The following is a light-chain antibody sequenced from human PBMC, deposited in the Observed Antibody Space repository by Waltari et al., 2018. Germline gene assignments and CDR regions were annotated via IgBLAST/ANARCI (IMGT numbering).Light chain of an antibody. J-gene: IGKJ4*01. CDR2: DAS. Sequence: ENLLTQSPGTLSLSPGERATLSCRASQSVSSNLVWYQQKPGQVPRLLIYDASNRATGIPARFSGSGSGTDFILTISSLEPEDFAVYYCQQRTHSLTFGGGTKVEIK. CDR3: QQRTHSLT. V-gene: IGKV3-11*01. CDR1: QSVSSN.